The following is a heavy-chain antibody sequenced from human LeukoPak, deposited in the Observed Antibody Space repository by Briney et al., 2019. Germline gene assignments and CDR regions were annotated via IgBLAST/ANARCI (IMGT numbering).Heavy chain of an antibody. CDR3: ARVGNRMKEF. CDR1: GFTFRGYW. CDR2: IKPDGSDQ. D-gene: IGHD1-14*01. V-gene: IGHV3-7*01. J-gene: IGHJ4*02. Sequence: QSGGSLRLSCAASGFTFRGYWMTRVRQAPGKGLEWVATIKPDGSDQYYVDSLRGRFTISRDNTKNSLYLQMNSLRAEDAAVYLCARVGNRMKEFWGQGTLVTVSS.